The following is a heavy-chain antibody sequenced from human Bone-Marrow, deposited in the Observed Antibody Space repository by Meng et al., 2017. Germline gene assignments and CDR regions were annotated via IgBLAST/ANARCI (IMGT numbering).Heavy chain of an antibody. CDR3: ARPLSIAVDDAFDI. V-gene: IGHV5-51*07. J-gene: IGHJ3*02. Sequence: KVSCKGSGYSFTSYWIGWVHQIPGKGLEWMGIIYPGDSDTRYSPSFQGQVTISADKSISTAYLQWSSLKASDTAMYYCARPLSIAVDDAFDIWGQGTMVTVSS. D-gene: IGHD6-19*01. CDR1: GYSFTSYW. CDR2: IYPGDSDT.